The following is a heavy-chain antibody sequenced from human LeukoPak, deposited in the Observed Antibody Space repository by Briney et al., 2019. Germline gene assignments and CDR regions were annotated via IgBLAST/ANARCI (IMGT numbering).Heavy chain of an antibody. CDR3: ARGIYDFWSGYYQPYFDY. D-gene: IGHD3-3*01. CDR1: GFTFSSYG. Sequence: GGTLRLSCAASGFTFSSYGMSWVRQAPGKGLEWVSAISATGGTAYYADSVKGRFTISRDNAKNSLYLQMNSLRAEDTAVYYCARGIYDFWSGYYQPYFDYWGQGTLVTVSS. V-gene: IGHV3-23*01. J-gene: IGHJ4*02. CDR2: ISATGGTA.